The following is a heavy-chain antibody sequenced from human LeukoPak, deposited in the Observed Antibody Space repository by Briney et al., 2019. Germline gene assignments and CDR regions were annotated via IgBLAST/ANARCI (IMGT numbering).Heavy chain of an antibody. D-gene: IGHD1-26*01. Sequence: ASVKVSCKASGYTFTGYYMHWVRQAPGQGLEWMGWINPNSGGTNYAQKFQGRVTMTRDTSISTAYMELSRLRSDDTAVYYCARDLFSGSYPYYYYYYMDVWGKGTTVTISS. CDR2: INPNSGGT. CDR1: GYTFTGYY. V-gene: IGHV1-2*02. J-gene: IGHJ6*03. CDR3: ARDLFSGSYPYYYYYYMDV.